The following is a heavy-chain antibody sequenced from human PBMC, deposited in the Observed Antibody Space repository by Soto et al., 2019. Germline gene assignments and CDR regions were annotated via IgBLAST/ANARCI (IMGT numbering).Heavy chain of an antibody. J-gene: IGHJ6*02. CDR3: AKVEQQLALYYYGMDV. CDR1: GGTFSSYA. CDR2: IIPIFGTA. D-gene: IGHD6-13*01. Sequence: SVKVSCKASGGTFSSYAISWLRQAPGQGLEWMGGIIPIFGTANYAQKFQGRVTITADKSTSTAYMELSSLRSEDTAVYYCAKVEQQLALYYYGMDVWGQGTTVTVSS. V-gene: IGHV1-69*06.